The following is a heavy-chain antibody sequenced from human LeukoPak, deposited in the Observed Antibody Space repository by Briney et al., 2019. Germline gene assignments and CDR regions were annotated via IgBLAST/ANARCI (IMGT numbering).Heavy chain of an antibody. V-gene: IGHV3-21*01. J-gene: IGHJ4*02. Sequence: GGSLRLSCAASGFTFSTYSMNCVRQPPGKWLEWVSSIRSSSSYIYYADSAKGRFTISRDNAKNSLYLQMNSLRAEDTAVYYCARDPHSVPGGGLDYWGQGTLVTVSS. CDR3: ARDPHSVPGGGLDY. CDR2: IRSSSSYI. D-gene: IGHD3-10*01. CDR1: GFTFSTYS.